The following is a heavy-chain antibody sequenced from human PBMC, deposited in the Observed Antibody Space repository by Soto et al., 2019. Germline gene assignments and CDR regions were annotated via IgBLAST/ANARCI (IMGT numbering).Heavy chain of an antibody. CDR2: ISSSSSYI. Sequence: EVQLVESGGGLVKPGGSLRLSCVVSGFTFTSFNMNWVRQAPGKGLEWVSCISSSSSYIYYADSVKGRFTISRDNARNSLYLQMDSLKTEDTAVYYCARLDYYGSGSSTYGMDVWGQGTTVTVSS. CDR1: GFTFTSFN. D-gene: IGHD3-10*01. J-gene: IGHJ6*02. CDR3: ARLDYYGSGSSTYGMDV. V-gene: IGHV3-21*01.